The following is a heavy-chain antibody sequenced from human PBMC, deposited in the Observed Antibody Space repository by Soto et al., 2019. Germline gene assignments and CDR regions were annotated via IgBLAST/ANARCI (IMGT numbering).Heavy chain of an antibody. CDR1: GFTFSSYG. CDR2: IWYDGSNK. CDR3: ARDKVEMATLTTNFDY. V-gene: IGHV3-33*01. J-gene: IGHJ4*02. Sequence: GGSLRLSCAASGFTFSSYGMHWVRQAPGKGLEWVAVIWYDGSNKYYADSVKGRFTISRDNSKNTLYLQMNSLRAEDTAVYYCARDKVEMATLTTNFDYWGQGTLVTVSS. D-gene: IGHD5-12*01.